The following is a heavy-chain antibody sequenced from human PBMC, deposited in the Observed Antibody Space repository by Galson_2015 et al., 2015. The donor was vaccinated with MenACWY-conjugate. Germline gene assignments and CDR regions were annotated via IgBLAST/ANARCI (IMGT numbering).Heavy chain of an antibody. J-gene: IGHJ4*02. CDR2: IGSVTSTI. CDR1: GFTFSHYS. V-gene: IGHV3-48*04. CDR3: ARDGSGWVIDC. Sequence: SLRLSCAASGFTFSHYSMYWVRQAPGKGLEWVSYIGSVTSTIYYRDSVKGRFTISRDNAKNSLYLQMNSLRAEDTAVYYCARDGSGWVIDCWGQGTLVTVSS. D-gene: IGHD6-19*01.